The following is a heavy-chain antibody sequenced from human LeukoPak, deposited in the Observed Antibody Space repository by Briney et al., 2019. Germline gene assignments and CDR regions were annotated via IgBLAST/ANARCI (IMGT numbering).Heavy chain of an antibody. CDR3: ARVDTAMVSNYYYYYMDV. D-gene: IGHD5-18*01. Sequence: SETLSLTCAVYGGSFSGYYWSWIRQPPGKGLEWIGEINHSGSTNYNPSLKSRVTTSVDTSKNQFSLKLSSVTAADTAVYYCARVDTAMVSNYYYYYMDVWGKGTTVTVSS. CDR2: INHSGST. J-gene: IGHJ6*03. CDR1: GGSFSGYY. V-gene: IGHV4-34*01.